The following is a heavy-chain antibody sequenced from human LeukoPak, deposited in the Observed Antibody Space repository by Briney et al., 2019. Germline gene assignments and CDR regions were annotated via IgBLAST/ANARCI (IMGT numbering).Heavy chain of an antibody. CDR3: ARRIAAAAAPYYFDY. D-gene: IGHD6-13*01. CDR1: GFTFSSYW. Sequence: GGSLRLSCAASGFTFSSYWMHWVRQAPGKGLLWVSRINSDGSSTSYADSVKGRFTISRDNAKNTLYLQMNNLRAEDTAVYYCARRIAAAAAPYYFDYWGQGTLVTVS. J-gene: IGHJ4*02. CDR2: INSDGSST. V-gene: IGHV3-74*01.